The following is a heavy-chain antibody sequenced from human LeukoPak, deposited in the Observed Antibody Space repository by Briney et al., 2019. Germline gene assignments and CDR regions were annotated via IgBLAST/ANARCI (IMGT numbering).Heavy chain of an antibody. CDR3: ARASYDRYYYDSSGYYFDFDY. CDR2: ISAYNGNT. Sequence: ASVKVSCKASGYTFTSYGISWVRQAPGQGLEWMGWISAYNGNTNYAQKLQGRVIMTTDTSTSTAYMELRSLRSDDTAVYYCARASYDRYYYDSSGYYFDFDYWGQGTLVTVSS. D-gene: IGHD3-22*01. J-gene: IGHJ4*02. CDR1: GYTFTSYG. V-gene: IGHV1-18*01.